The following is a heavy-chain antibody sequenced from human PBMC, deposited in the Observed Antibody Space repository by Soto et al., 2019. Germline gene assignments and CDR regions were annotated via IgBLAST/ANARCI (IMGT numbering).Heavy chain of an antibody. CDR2: IKSRALGGTT. V-gene: IGHV3-15*07. D-gene: IGHD3-22*01. J-gene: IGHJ4*01. CDR1: GLRFSNAW. Sequence: GGSLRLSCAGSGLRFSNAWINWVRHVPGKGLEWVGRIKSRALGGTTDFAAPVRGRFAITRDDSRNVAYMQMNSLHTEDTAVYYCTTDSYSSIVVVRFDYWGHGSLVTVSS. CDR3: TTDSYSSIVVVRFDY.